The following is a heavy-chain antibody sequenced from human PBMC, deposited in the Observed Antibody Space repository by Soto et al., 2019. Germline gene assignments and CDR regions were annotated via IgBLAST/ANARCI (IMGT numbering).Heavy chain of an antibody. J-gene: IGHJ5*02. Sequence: GASVKVSCKAPRDTFTSYYINWVRQAPGQGLEWMGVINPHGGSTAYAQKFKGRVTLTRDTSASTVYMEVSSLTSEDTAMYYCARSPGGNFGIIIEGTNWFAPLGQGTLVTVS. V-gene: IGHV1-46*01. D-gene: IGHD1-26*01. CDR3: ARSPGGNFGIIIEGTNWFAP. CDR1: RDTFTSYY. CDR2: INPHGGST.